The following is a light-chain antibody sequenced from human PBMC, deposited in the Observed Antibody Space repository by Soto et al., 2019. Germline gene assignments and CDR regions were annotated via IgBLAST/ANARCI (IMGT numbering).Light chain of an antibody. V-gene: IGKV1-17*03. CDR1: QGISNY. CDR2: AAS. Sequence: DIQMTQSPSAMSASVGDRVTITCRASQGISNYLAWFEQKPGKVPKRLIYAASSLQSGVPSRFSGRASATEFSHTINSLEPEDFATYYCLKHNSYPFTFGPGTKVDIK. CDR3: LKHNSYPFT. J-gene: IGKJ3*01.